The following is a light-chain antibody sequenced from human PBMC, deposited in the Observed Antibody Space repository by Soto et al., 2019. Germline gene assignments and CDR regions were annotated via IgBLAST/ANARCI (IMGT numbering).Light chain of an antibody. CDR3: QSYDRSLSSTI. V-gene: IGLV1-40*01. CDR1: SSNIGARYD. CDR2: GNI. Sequence: QSALTQPPSVSGSPGQRVTISCTGSSSNIGARYDVHWYQCLPGTAPKLLIYGNINRPSGVPDRFSGSKSGTSASLAITGLQADDEAHYYCQSYDRSLSSTIFGGGTKLTVL. J-gene: IGLJ2*01.